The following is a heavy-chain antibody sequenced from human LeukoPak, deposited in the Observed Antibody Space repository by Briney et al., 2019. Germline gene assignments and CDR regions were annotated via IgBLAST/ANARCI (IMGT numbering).Heavy chain of an antibody. D-gene: IGHD2-15*01. CDR2: IYYSGST. V-gene: IGHV4-31*03. CDR3: AREDPHHGGIDY. Sequence: SETLSLTCTVSGGSISSGGYYWSWIRQHPGKGLEWIGYIYYSGSTYYNPSLKSRVTISVDTSKNQFSLKLSSVTAADTAVYYCAREDPHHGGIDYWGQGTLVTVSS. J-gene: IGHJ4*02. CDR1: GGSISSGGYY.